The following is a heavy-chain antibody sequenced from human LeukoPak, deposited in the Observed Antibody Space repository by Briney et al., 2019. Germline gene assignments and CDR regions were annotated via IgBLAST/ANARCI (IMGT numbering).Heavy chain of an antibody. Sequence: PSETLSLTCTVSGASISSGTYSWSWIRQPLGEGLEWIGYIYHTGSTYYNPSLKSRVTISVDRSKNQFSLNLNSVTAADTALYYCARGDGSGSGRWFDPWGQGTLITVSS. CDR2: IYHTGST. CDR1: GASISSGTYS. D-gene: IGHD3-10*01. V-gene: IGHV4-30-2*01. J-gene: IGHJ5*02. CDR3: ARGDGSGSGRWFDP.